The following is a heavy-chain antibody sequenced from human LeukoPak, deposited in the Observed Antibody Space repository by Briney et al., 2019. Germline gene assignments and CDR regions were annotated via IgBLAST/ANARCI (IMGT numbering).Heavy chain of an antibody. J-gene: IGHJ4*02. CDR2: INTDGTGT. D-gene: IGHD1-26*01. V-gene: IGHV3-74*01. Sequence: GGSLRLSCAASGFTFSNYWMHWVRQTPGKGLVWVSRINTDGTGTSYADSVKGRFTISRDGAKNTLYLQMSGLRAEDTAVYYCARVKSGSYYSIDYWGQGTLVTVSS. CDR3: ARVKSGSYYSIDY. CDR1: GFTFSNYW.